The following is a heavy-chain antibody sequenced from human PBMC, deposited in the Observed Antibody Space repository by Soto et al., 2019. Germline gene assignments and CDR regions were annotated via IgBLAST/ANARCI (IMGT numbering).Heavy chain of an antibody. J-gene: IGHJ4*02. V-gene: IGHV3-9*01. CDR2: ISWDSARI. Sequence: EVELVESGGGLVESGRSLTLSCVISGFTFDDYAMHWVRQAPGGGLNWVASISWDSARIGHGESVKGRFTISRDNAKNTLYLQMNSLKPEDTALYYCVKDKSSMATMTCDYWGQGVVVTVSS. CDR1: GFTFDDYA. CDR3: VKDKSSMATMTCDY.